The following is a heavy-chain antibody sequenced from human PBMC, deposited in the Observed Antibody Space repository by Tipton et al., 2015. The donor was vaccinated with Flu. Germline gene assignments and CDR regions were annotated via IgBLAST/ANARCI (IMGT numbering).Heavy chain of an antibody. CDR2: IYYSGST. Sequence: PGLVKPSETLSLTCTVSGGSISSYYWSWIRQPPGTGLEWIGYIYYSGSTNYNPSLKSRVTISKDTSKNQFSLTLNSVTAADTAMYYCARYSSSVATYWYFDLWGRGTLVTVSS. CDR3: ARYSSSVATYWYFDL. CDR1: GGSISSYY. D-gene: IGHD6-6*01. J-gene: IGHJ2*01. V-gene: IGHV4-59*08.